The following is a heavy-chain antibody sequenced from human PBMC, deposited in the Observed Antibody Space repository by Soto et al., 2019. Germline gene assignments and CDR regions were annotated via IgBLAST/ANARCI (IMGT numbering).Heavy chain of an antibody. CDR2: SSYDGRET. CDR1: DFDLSSYG. CDR3: ARDSGWPILHFDN. V-gene: IGHV3-30*03. D-gene: IGHD3-10*01. Sequence: GESLKISCAASDFDLSSYGIHWVRQAPGKGLEWVAASSYDGRETFYADSAKGRFTVSKEMSKNTAFLQMNALRHEDTAVYFCARDSGWPILHFDNWGQGTPVTVSS. J-gene: IGHJ4*02.